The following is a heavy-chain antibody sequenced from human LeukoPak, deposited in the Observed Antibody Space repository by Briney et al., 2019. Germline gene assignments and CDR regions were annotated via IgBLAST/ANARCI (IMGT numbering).Heavy chain of an antibody. V-gene: IGHV3-66*02. CDR3: ARDARYGEIDY. CDR2: IYSGGNT. J-gene: IGHJ4*02. D-gene: IGHD3-10*01. Sequence: GGSLRLSCAASGFTVSSNYMSWVRQAPGKGLEWVSIIYSGGNTYYADSVKGRFTISRDNSKNTLYLQMNSLRAEDTAVYYCARDARYGEIDYWGQGTPVTVSS. CDR1: GFTVSSNY.